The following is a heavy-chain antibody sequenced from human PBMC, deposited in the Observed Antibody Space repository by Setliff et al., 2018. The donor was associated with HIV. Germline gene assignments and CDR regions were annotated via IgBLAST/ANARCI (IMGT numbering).Heavy chain of an antibody. V-gene: IGHV4-61*01. D-gene: IGHD2-2*01. CDR3: ARGRRVVVPARPLDY. CDR2: VYSTGST. J-gene: IGHJ4*02. CDR1: GDFFSSDYY. Sequence: SETLSLTCTVSGDFFSSDYYWSWIRQPPGKALEWIGYVYSTGSTNYKSSLKSRVTISVDTSKNQFSLKLSSVTAADTAVYYCARGRRVVVPARPLDYWGQGTLVTVSS.